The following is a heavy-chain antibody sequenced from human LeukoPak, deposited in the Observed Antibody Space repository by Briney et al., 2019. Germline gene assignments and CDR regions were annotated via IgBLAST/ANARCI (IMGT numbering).Heavy chain of an antibody. CDR1: GGSLSGYY. CDR2: INHSGST. J-gene: IGHJ5*02. D-gene: IGHD2-21*02. Sequence: SETLSLTCAVYGGSLSGYYWSWIRQPPGKGLEWIGEINHSGSTNYNPSLKSRVTISVDTSKNQFSMKLSSVTAADTAVYYCARAYCGGDCYSCFDPWGRGTLVTVSS. CDR3: ARAYCGGDCYSCFDP. V-gene: IGHV4-34*01.